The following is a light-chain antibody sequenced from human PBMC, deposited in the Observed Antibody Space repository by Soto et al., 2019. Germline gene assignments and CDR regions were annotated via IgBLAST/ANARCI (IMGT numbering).Light chain of an antibody. V-gene: IGKV1-5*01. Sequence: DIQMTQSPSTLSASIGDRVTITCRASQSISSWLAWYQQKPGKAPKLLIYDSSSMESGLPSRFSRSRSGTEFPLPISRLQPDDFSTYACQQYNTYYTFGQGTKLEIK. J-gene: IGKJ2*01. CDR2: DSS. CDR3: QQYNTYYT. CDR1: QSISSW.